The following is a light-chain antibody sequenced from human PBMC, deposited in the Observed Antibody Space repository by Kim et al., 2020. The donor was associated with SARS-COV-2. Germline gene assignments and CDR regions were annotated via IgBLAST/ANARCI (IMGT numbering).Light chain of an antibody. CDR1: SSDVGAYNY. CDR2: DVS. Sequence: QSALTQPASVSESPGQSITISCTGTSSDVGAYNYVSWYQQYPGKAPKFIIYDVSKRPSGISNRFSGSKSGNTASLTLSGLQAEDEADYYCSSYSTSNTWVFGGGTQLTVL. CDR3: SSYSTSNTWV. V-gene: IGLV2-14*03. J-gene: IGLJ3*02.